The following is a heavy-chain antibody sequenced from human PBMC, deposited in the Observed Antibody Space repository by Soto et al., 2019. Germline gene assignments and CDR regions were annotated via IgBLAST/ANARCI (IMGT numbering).Heavy chain of an antibody. CDR3: ARHGSTVDKEGAFDY. CDR2: ISYFWNI. V-gene: IGHV4-59*08. Sequence: QVQLQESGPGLVKPSETLTLTFTVSGDSISPFSWSWVRQSPGKGLQWLGYISYFWNINYNPSLKSRVTISLDTSTNQFSLTMSSVTAADTAIYFCARHGSTVDKEGAFDYWGQGSLVTLSS. J-gene: IGHJ4*02. CDR1: GDSISPFS. D-gene: IGHD1-26*01.